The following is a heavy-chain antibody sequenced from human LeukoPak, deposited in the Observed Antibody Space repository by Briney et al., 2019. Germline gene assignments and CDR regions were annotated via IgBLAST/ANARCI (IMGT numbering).Heavy chain of an antibody. J-gene: IGHJ3*02. V-gene: IGHV3-21*01. D-gene: IGHD4-23*01. CDR2: LSSSSSYI. CDR3: ARDRDYGGNIGAFDI. CDR1: GFTFSSYS. Sequence: PGGSLRLSCAASGFTFSSYSMNWVRQAPGKGLEGVPSLSSSSSYIYYADSVKGRFTISRDNAKNSLYLQMNSLRAEDTAVYYCARDRDYGGNIGAFDIWGQGTMVTVSS.